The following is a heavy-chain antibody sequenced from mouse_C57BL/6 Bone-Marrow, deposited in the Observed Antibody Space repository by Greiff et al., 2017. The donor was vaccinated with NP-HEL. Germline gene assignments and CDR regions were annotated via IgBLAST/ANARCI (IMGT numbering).Heavy chain of an antibody. CDR2: IYPGDGDT. J-gene: IGHJ4*01. D-gene: IGHD1-1*01. V-gene: IGHV1-82*01. CDR3: ARRGVRLYAMDY. Sequence: QVQLQQSGPELVKPGASVKISCKASGYAFSSSWMNWVKQRPGKGLEWIGRIYPGDGDTNYNGKFKGKATLTADKSSSTAYMQLSSLTSEDSAVYFCARRGVRLYAMDYWGQGTSVTVSS. CDR1: GYAFSSSW.